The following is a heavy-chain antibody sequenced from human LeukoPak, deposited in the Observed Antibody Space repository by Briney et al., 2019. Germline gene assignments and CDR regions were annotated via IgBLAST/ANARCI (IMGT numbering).Heavy chain of an antibody. Sequence: GGSLRLPCAASTLTFSDAWMSWVRQAPGKGLEWVGLIKSKSFGGTTDYAAAVKGRFTISRDDSKSTLFLQMDSLKTEDTAVYYCATDYSGYDAFDIWGLGTMVIVSS. CDR2: IKSKSFGGTT. CDR1: TLTFSDAW. V-gene: IGHV3-15*01. D-gene: IGHD5-12*01. CDR3: ATDYSGYDAFDI. J-gene: IGHJ3*02.